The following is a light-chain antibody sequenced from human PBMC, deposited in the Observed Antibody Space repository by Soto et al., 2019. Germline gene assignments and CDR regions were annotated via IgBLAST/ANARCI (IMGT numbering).Light chain of an antibody. CDR2: RSD. Sequence: QSVLTQPPSASETPGQSVTISCSGSSSNIGFNYVYWYQQLPGTAPKLLIYRSDRRPSGVPDRFSGSKSGTSASLAISGLRSEDEADYYCATWDDSLSGYVFGTGTKVTVL. V-gene: IGLV1-47*01. J-gene: IGLJ1*01. CDR1: SSNIGFNY. CDR3: ATWDDSLSGYV.